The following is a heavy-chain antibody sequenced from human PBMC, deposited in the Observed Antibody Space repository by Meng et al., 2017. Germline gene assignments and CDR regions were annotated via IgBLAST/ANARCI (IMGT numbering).Heavy chain of an antibody. D-gene: IGHD6-19*01. CDR2: INAGNSDT. Sequence: QVQLVQSGAEVKKPGASGKVSCKASGYTFTTYAIHWVRQAPGQRLEWMGWINAGNSDTKYSQKLQGRVTITRDTSASTVYMEVSSLRSEGTGVYYCARAIAVSGTGRFDYWGQGTLVTVSS. CDR3: ARAIAVSGTGRFDY. J-gene: IGHJ4*02. CDR1: GYTFTTYA. V-gene: IGHV1-3*01.